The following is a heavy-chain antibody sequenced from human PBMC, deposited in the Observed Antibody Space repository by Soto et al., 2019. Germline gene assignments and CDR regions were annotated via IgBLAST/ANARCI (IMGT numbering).Heavy chain of an antibody. V-gene: IGHV1-46*03. J-gene: IGHJ6*02. CDR3: ARDQYYDILTGYYPWPVHYYGMDV. D-gene: IGHD3-9*01. CDR1: GYTFTSYY. Sequence: ASVKVSCKASGYTFTSYYMHWVRQAPGQGLEWMGIINPSGGSTSYAQKFQGRVTMTRDTSTSTVYMELSSLRSEDTAVYYCARDQYYDILTGYYPWPVHYYGMDVWGQGTTVTVSS. CDR2: INPSGGST.